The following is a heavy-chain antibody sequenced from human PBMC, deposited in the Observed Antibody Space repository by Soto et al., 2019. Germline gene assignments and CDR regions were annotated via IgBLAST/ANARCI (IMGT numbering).Heavy chain of an antibody. J-gene: IGHJ5*02. CDR2: IHHSGNT. CDR3: ARTMLLGWFDP. V-gene: IGHV4-30-2*01. Sequence: PSETLSLTCTVSGGSISSGEYYWGWIRQPPGKGLEWVGYIHHSGNTYFNPSLKSRVTISVDRSKNQLSLKLTSVTAADTAVYYCARTMLLGWFDPWGQGTLVTVSS. CDR1: GGSISSGEYY. D-gene: IGHD2-15*01.